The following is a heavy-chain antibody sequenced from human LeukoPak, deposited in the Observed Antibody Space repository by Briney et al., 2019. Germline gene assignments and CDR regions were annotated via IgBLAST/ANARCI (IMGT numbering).Heavy chain of an antibody. CDR3: ARTTVDYYDSSGYYSY. Sequence: ASVKVSCKASGYTFTSYGISWVRQAPGQGLEWMGWISAYNGNTNYAQKLQGRVTMTTDTSTSTAYMELRILRSDDTAVYYCARTTVDYYDSSGYYSYWGQGTLVTVSS. J-gene: IGHJ4*02. V-gene: IGHV1-18*01. CDR2: ISAYNGNT. CDR1: GYTFTSYG. D-gene: IGHD3-22*01.